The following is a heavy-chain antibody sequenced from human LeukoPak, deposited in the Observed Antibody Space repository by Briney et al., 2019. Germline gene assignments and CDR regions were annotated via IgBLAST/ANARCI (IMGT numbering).Heavy chain of an antibody. CDR1: GGSISSGSYY. Sequence: SETLSLTCTVSGGSISSGSYYWSWIRQPAGKGLEWIGRIYTTGSTNYNPSLKSRVTISVDTSKNQFSLKLSSVTAADTAVYYCARDRGYDFWSGYTDIWGQGTMVTVSS. CDR2: IYTTGST. J-gene: IGHJ3*02. V-gene: IGHV4-61*02. D-gene: IGHD3-3*01. CDR3: ARDRGYDFWSGYTDI.